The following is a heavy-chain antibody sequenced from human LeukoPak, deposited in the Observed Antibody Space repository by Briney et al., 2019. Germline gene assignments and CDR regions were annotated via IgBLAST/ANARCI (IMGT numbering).Heavy chain of an antibody. Sequence: GGSLRLSCAASGFTFSSYSMNWVRQAPGKGLEWVANIKQDGSEKYYVDSVKGRFTISRDNAKDSLYLQMNSLRAEDTAVYYCARAGDIVATILRGYFDYWGQGTLVTVSS. CDR1: GFTFSSYS. CDR3: ARAGDIVATILRGYFDY. CDR2: IKQDGSEK. J-gene: IGHJ4*02. D-gene: IGHD5-12*01. V-gene: IGHV3-7*01.